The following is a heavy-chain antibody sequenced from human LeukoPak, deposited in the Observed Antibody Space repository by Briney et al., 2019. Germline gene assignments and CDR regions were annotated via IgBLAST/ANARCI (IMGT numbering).Heavy chain of an antibody. J-gene: IGHJ6*02. V-gene: IGHV3-30*18. D-gene: IGHD5-12*01. CDR3: AKDKGWLPGYGMDV. Sequence: GGSLRLSCATSGFIFGSYAMHWVRQAPGKGLGWVAVISYDGSNKYYADSVKGRFSISRDNSKNTLYLQMNSLRAEDTAVYYCAKDKGWLPGYGMDVWGQGTTVTVSS. CDR1: GFIFGSYA. CDR2: ISYDGSNK.